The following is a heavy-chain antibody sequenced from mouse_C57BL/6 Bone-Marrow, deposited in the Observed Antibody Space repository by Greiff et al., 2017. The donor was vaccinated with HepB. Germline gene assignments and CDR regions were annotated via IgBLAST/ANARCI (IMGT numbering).Heavy chain of an antibody. CDR1: GFNIKDYY. CDR3: FFYYYGSSYWYFDV. J-gene: IGHJ1*03. CDR2: IDPEDGDT. V-gene: IGHV14-1*01. D-gene: IGHD1-1*01. Sequence: VQLQQSGAELVRPGASVKLSCTASGFNIKDYYMHWVKQRPEQGLEWIGRIDPEDGDTEYAPKFQGKATMTADTSSNTAYLQLSSLTSEDTAVYYCFFYYYGSSYWYFDVWGTGTTVTVSS.